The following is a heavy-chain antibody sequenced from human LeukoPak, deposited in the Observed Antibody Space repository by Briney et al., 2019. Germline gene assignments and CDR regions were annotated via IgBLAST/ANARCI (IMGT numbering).Heavy chain of an antibody. CDR2: ISSSGSTI. CDR3: ARGLDDYYGSGSYYNVGNWFDP. D-gene: IGHD3-10*01. J-gene: IGHJ5*01. Sequence: GGSLRLXCAASGFTFSSYEMNWVRQAPGKGLEWVSYISSSGSTIYYADSGKGRFTISRDNAKNSLYLQMNSLRAEDTAVYYCARGLDDYYGSGSYYNVGNWFDPWGQGTLVTVSS. V-gene: IGHV3-48*03. CDR1: GFTFSSYE.